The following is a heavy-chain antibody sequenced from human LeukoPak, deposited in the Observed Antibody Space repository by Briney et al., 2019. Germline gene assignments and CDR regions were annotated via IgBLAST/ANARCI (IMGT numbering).Heavy chain of an antibody. Sequence: ASVKVSCKASGYTFTGYYMHWVRQAPGQGLEWMGWINPNSGGTNYAQKFRGRVTMTRDTSISTAYMELSRLRSDDTAVYYCARGHYDILTGYYSDYWGQGTLVTVSS. V-gene: IGHV1-2*02. CDR1: GYTFTGYY. D-gene: IGHD3-9*01. J-gene: IGHJ4*02. CDR2: INPNSGGT. CDR3: ARGHYDILTGYYSDY.